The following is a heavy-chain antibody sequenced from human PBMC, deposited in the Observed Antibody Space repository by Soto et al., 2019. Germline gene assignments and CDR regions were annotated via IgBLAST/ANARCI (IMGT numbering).Heavy chain of an antibody. V-gene: IGHV4-59*01. J-gene: IGHJ6*02. D-gene: IGHD3-9*01. CDR3: AREKTPMSPHYFYYGMDV. CDR2: VYSGGGT. CDR1: GGSLRGYS. Sequence: QVQLQESGPGVVKPSETLSLTCTVSGGSLRGYSWSWIRQSPGKGLEWIGYVYSGGGTNYSPSFMGRVTIPVHTTDNQFSRKLNSVTAADTAVYYCAREKTPMSPHYFYYGMDVWGQGTTVTVSS.